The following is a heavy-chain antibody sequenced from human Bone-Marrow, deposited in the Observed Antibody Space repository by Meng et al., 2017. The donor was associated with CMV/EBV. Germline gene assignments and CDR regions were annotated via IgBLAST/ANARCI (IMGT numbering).Heavy chain of an antibody. V-gene: IGHV2-70*20. Sequence: SGPTLVKPTQPLTLTCTFSGFSLTTNGMCVSWVRQPPGKALEWFALIDWDEDKYYSTSLKTRLTISKVTAKNQVILILTSVDPGDTATYSCARRSVRDGMDVWGQGTTVTVSS. CDR1: GFSLTTNGMC. CDR3: ARRSVRDGMDV. D-gene: IGHD3-3*01. CDR2: IDWDEDK. J-gene: IGHJ6*02.